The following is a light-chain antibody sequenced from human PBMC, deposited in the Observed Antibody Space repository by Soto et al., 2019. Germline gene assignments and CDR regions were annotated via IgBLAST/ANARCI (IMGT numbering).Light chain of an antibody. V-gene: IGKV1-5*01. J-gene: IGKJ5*01. CDR3: QQRSNWPIT. CDR1: QSVSDL. Sequence: DIQMTQSPSTLSAFVGDRVTITCRASQSVSDLLAWYQQKPGQAPQLLIFDASILKSGVPSRFRGSGSGTEFTLTISSLQPDDFATYYCQQRSNWPITFGQGTRLEI. CDR2: DAS.